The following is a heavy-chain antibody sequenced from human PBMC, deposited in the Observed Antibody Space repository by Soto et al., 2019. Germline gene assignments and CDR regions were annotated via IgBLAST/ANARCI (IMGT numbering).Heavy chain of an antibody. Sequence: GGSLRLSCAASGFTFSSYGMHWVRQAPGKGLEWVAVIWYDGSNKYYADSVKGRFTISRDNSKNTLSLHMNSLRAEATALYYCARGGSASGGYSYYFMDVWGQGTTVTVS. CDR3: ARGGSASGGYSYYFMDV. V-gene: IGHV3-33*01. CDR2: IWYDGSNK. J-gene: IGHJ6*02. D-gene: IGHD3-10*01. CDR1: GFTFSSYG.